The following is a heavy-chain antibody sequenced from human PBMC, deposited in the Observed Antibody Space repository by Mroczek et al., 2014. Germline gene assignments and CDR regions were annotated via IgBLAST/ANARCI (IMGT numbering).Heavy chain of an antibody. V-gene: IGHV1-18*01. CDR2: ISAYNGNT. CDR3: ARGVLPFYYDSSGYYYGAFDI. D-gene: IGHD3-22*01. CDR1: GYTFTSYG. J-gene: IGHJ3*02. Sequence: QVQLVQSGAEVKKPGASVKVSCKASGYTFTSYGISWVRQAPGQGLEWMGWISAYNGNTNYAQKLQGRVTMTTDTSTSTAYMELRSLRSDDTAVYYCARGVLPFYYDSSGYYYGAFDIWGQGTMVTRLF.